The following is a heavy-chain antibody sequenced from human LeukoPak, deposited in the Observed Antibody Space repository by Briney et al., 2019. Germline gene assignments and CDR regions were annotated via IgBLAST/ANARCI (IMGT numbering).Heavy chain of an antibody. CDR2: IKEDGSEK. CDR1: GFTFSSYW. V-gene: IGHV3-7*01. Sequence: GGSLRLSCAASGFTFSSYWMSWVRQAPGKGLEWVANIKEDGSEKFHVDSVRGRFTISRDNAKNSLYLQMNSLRAEDTAVYYCARDRWGYSHGGYWGQGTLVTVSS. CDR3: ARDRWGYSHGGY. D-gene: IGHD5-18*01. J-gene: IGHJ4*02.